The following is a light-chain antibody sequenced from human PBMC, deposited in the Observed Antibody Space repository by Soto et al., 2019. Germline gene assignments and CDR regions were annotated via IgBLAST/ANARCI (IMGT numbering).Light chain of an antibody. CDR2: DAS. CDR1: QDISNY. CDR3: QQYSHLIT. V-gene: IGKV1-33*01. Sequence: DIQINQSPSSVSASVGDRVAIPCQASQDISNYLNWYQQKLGKAPKLLIYDASNLETGVPSRFSGSGSGTDFTFTISSLQPEDIATYYCQQYSHLITFGQGTRLEIK. J-gene: IGKJ5*01.